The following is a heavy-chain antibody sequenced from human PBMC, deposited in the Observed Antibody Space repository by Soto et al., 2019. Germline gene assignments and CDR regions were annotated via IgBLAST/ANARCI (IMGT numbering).Heavy chain of an antibody. J-gene: IGHJ4*02. CDR2: IKQDGSEK. CDR1: GFTFSSYW. D-gene: IGHD4-17*01. V-gene: IGHV3-7*01. Sequence: GGSLRLSCAASGFTFSSYWMSWVRQAPGKGLEWVANIKQDGSEKYYVDSVKGRFTISRDNAKNSLYLQMNSLRAEDTAVYYCATNQRYTVTTVPGHFDYWGQGTLVTVSS. CDR3: ATNQRYTVTTVPGHFDY.